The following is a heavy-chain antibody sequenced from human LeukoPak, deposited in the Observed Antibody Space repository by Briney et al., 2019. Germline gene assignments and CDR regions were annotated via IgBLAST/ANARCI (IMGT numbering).Heavy chain of an antibody. Sequence: TPEGSLRLSCAASGFTFSSYSMNWVRQAPGKGLEWVSSISSSSSYIYYADSVKGRFTISRDNAKNSLYLQMNSLRAEDTAVYYCARNRVGFYSSGWWYYFDYWGQGTLVTVSS. CDR3: ARNRVGFYSSGWWYYFDY. CDR2: ISSSSSYI. V-gene: IGHV3-21*01. D-gene: IGHD6-19*01. CDR1: GFTFSSYS. J-gene: IGHJ4*02.